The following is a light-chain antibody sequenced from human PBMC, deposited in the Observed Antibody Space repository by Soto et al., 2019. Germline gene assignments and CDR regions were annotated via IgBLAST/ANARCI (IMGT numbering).Light chain of an antibody. CDR3: QSYDSSLSAVV. CDR1: SSNIGAGYD. J-gene: IGLJ2*01. CDR2: GNS. Sequence: QSVLTQPPSVSVAPGQRVTISCTGSSSNIGAGYDVHWYQQLPGTAPKLLIYGNSNGPSGVPYRFSGSKSGTSASLAITGLQAEDGADYYSQSYDSSLSAVVFCGGTKLTVL. V-gene: IGLV1-40*01.